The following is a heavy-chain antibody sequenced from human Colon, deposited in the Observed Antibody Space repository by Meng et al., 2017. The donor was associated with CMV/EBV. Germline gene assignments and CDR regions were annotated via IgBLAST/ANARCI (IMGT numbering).Heavy chain of an antibody. CDR2: INSDGSST. CDR3: ARVRGQQLVTIDY. CDR1: VFTFSSYW. V-gene: IGHV3-74*01. D-gene: IGHD6-13*01. Sequence: EVQVGGSGGGLVRPGGSLSLSCAASVFTFSSYWMHWVRQAPGKGLVWVSRINSDGSSTVYADSVKGRFTISRDNAKNTLYLQMNSLRAEDTAIYYCARVRGQQLVTIDYWGQGTLVTVSS. J-gene: IGHJ4*02.